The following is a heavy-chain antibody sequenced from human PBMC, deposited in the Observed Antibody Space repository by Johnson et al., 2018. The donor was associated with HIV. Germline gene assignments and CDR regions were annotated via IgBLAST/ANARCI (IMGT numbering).Heavy chain of an antibody. V-gene: IGHV3-9*01. CDR1: GFTFDDYA. J-gene: IGHJ3*02. Sequence: VQLVESGGGLVQPGGSLRLSCVVSGFTFDDYAMHWVRQAPGKGLEWVSGISWNSGSIDYADSVKGRFTISRDNAKNSLYLQMNSLRAEDTALYYCAKGRGSYGGACDIWGQGTMVTVSS. CDR3: AKGRGSYGGACDI. CDR2: ISWNSGSI. D-gene: IGHD4-23*01.